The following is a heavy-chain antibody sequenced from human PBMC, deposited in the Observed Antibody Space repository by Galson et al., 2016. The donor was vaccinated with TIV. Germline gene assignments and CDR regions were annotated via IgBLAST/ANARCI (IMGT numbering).Heavy chain of an antibody. Sequence: SLRLSCAASGFTFSAYAMTWVRQAPGKGLEWVSVVSGNGVSTYYGDSVKGRFTISRDNAKNSLYLQMNSVRAEDTAVYYCARGGSDSDYWGQGTLVTVSS. V-gene: IGHV3-23*01. CDR1: GFTFSAYA. J-gene: IGHJ4*02. D-gene: IGHD2-21*01. CDR3: ARGGSDSDY. CDR2: VSGNGVST.